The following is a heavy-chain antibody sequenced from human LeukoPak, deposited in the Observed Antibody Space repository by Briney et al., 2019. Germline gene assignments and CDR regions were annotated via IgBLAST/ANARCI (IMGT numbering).Heavy chain of an antibody. D-gene: IGHD1-14*01. V-gene: IGHV3-7*04. Sequence: PGGSLRLSCAASGFTFSSYAMSWVRQAPGKGLEWVASIKQDGSEKKYVDSVTGRFTISRDNPKNSFYLQMNSLRAEDTAIYYCARGTNNPRYWGQGALVTVSS. CDR3: ARGTNNPRY. CDR1: GFTFSSYA. J-gene: IGHJ4*02. CDR2: IKQDGSEK.